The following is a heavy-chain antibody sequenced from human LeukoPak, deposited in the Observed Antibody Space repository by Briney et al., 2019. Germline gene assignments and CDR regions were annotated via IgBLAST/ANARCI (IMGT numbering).Heavy chain of an antibody. V-gene: IGHV4-59*01. CDR2: IYYSGST. J-gene: IGHJ5*02. D-gene: IGHD3-10*01. CDR3: ARELGFGTLNWFDP. CDR1: GGSISSYY. Sequence: SETLSLTCTVSGGSISSYYWSWIRQPPGKGLEWIGYIYYSGSTNYNPSLKSRVTISVDTSKNQFSLKLRSVTAADTAVYYCARELGFGTLNWFDPWGQGTLVTVSS.